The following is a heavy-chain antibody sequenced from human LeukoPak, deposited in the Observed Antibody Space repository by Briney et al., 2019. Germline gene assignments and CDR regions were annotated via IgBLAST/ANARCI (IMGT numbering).Heavy chain of an antibody. CDR2: MNPNSGNT. CDR3: ARTYYYGSGSYYYMDV. Sequence: ASVKVSCKASGYTFTSYDINWVRQATGQGLEWMGWMNPNSGNTGYAQKFQGRVTITRNTSISTAYMELSSLRSEDTAVYYCARTYYYGSGSYYYMDVWGKGTTVTISS. V-gene: IGHV1-8*03. CDR1: GYTFTSYD. D-gene: IGHD3-10*01. J-gene: IGHJ6*03.